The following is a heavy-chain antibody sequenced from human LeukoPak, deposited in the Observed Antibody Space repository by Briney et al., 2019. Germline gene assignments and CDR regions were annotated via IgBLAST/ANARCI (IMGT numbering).Heavy chain of an antibody. Sequence: SQTLSLTSTVSGGSISSGGYYWSWIRQHPGKGLEWIGYIYYSGSTYYNPSLTSRVTISVDTSKNQFSLKLSSVTAADTAVYYCARLRYSNYTFDPWGQGTLVTVSS. D-gene: IGHD4-11*01. CDR2: IYYSGST. CDR3: ARLRYSNYTFDP. CDR1: GGSISSGGYY. J-gene: IGHJ5*02. V-gene: IGHV4-31*03.